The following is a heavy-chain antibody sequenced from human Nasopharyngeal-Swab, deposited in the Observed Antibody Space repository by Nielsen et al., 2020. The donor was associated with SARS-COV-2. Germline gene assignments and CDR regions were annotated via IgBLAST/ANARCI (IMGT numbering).Heavy chain of an antibody. V-gene: IGHV1-8*01. J-gene: IGHJ6*03. CDR3: ARGFIVATIFHYYYYMDV. CDR2: LYPNSGNA. Sequence: WGVQATGLGLVWMGWLYPNSGNAGYAQEFQGRVSMTRNTSISTDNMELSSLRSEDTAVYYCARGFIVATIFHYYYYMDVWGKGTTVTVSS. D-gene: IGHD5-12*01.